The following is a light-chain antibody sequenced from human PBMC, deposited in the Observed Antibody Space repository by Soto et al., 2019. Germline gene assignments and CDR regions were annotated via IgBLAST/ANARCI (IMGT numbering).Light chain of an antibody. J-gene: IGLJ2*01. CDR2: YDS. V-gene: IGLV3-21*04. CDR3: QVLDSSSDHVV. CDR1: NIGSKR. Sequence: SYELTQPPSVSVAPGKTARITCGGNNIGSKRVHWYQQKPGQAPVLVIYYDSDRPSGIPERFSGSNSGNTATLTISRVEAGDEADYYCQVLDSSSDHVVFGGGTQLTVL.